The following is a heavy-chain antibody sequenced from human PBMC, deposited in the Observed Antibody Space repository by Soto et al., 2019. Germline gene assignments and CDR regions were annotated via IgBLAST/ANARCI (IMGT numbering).Heavy chain of an antibody. CDR1: GFTFSSYG. Sequence: QVQLVESGGGVVQPGRSLRLSCAASGFTFSSYGIHWVRQAPGKGLEWVALISYDGSNKYYADSVKGRFTISRDNSKNTLYLQMNSLRPEDTAVYYCARGDNYYDSSGYYLGGYFQHWGQGTLVTVSS. V-gene: IGHV3-30-3*01. CDR2: ISYDGSNK. D-gene: IGHD3-22*01. J-gene: IGHJ1*01. CDR3: ARGDNYYDSSGYYLGGYFQH.